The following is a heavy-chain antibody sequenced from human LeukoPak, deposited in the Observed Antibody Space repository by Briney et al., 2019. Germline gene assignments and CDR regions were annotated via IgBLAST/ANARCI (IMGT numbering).Heavy chain of an antibody. D-gene: IGHD6-19*01. CDR2: INHSGST. CDR1: GGSFSGYY. CDR3: ARRRRSGWNHLVDY. Sequence: SETLSLTCAVYGGSFSGYYWSWIRQPPGKGLEWIGEINHSGSTNYNPSLKSRVTISVDTSKNQFSLKLSSVTAADTAVYYCARRRRSGWNHLVDYWGQGTLVTVSS. J-gene: IGHJ4*02. V-gene: IGHV4-34*01.